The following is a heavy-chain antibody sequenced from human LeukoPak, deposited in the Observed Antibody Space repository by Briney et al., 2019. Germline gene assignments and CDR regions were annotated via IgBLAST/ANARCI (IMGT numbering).Heavy chain of an antibody. V-gene: IGHV3-11*01. J-gene: IGHJ6*02. CDR1: GFTFSDHY. CDR2: IYNSASNT. CDR3: AGGHYGLDV. Sequence: GGSLRLSCAASGFTFSDHYMSWIRQTPGKGLEWVSYIYNSASNTYYADSVKGRFTISRDNAKNVLYLQMNNLRVVDTAVYYCAGGHYGLDVWGQGTTVTVSS.